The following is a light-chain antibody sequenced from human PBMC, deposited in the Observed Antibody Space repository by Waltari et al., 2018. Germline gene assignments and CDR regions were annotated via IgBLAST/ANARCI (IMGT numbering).Light chain of an antibody. J-gene: IGKJ1*01. CDR1: QSLSSW. Sequence: DIQMTQSPSTLSASVGDRVSITCRASQSLSSWLAWYQQKPGKAPKLLIYKAPSLESGVPSRFSGSGSGTEFTLTISSLQPDDFATYYCQQYNGYTWTFGQGTKVESK. CDR3: QQYNGYTWT. CDR2: KAP. V-gene: IGKV1-5*03.